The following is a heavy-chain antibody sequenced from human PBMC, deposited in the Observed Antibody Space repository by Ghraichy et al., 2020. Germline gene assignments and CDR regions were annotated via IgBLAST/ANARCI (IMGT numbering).Heavy chain of an antibody. J-gene: IGHJ6*02. V-gene: IGHV4-4*07. CDR1: GDSINSYS. Sequence: SETLSLTCTVSGDSINSYSWSWIRQSAGKGLEWIGRIFTSGSTHYNPSLKSRVTMSADTSKNQVSLKLDSVTAADTAVYYCARGHYNSRLSFHNVDIWGQGTSVTVSS. CDR2: IFTSGST. CDR3: ARGHYNSRLSFHNVDI. D-gene: IGHD1-14*01.